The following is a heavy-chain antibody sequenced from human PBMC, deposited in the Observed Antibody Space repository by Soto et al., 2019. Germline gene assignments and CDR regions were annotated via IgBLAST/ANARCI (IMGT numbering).Heavy chain of an antibody. CDR1: SGSFSCYY. V-gene: IGHV4-34*01. Sequence: SETLSLTCSLYSGSFSCYYWSWIRQPPGKGLEWIGEISQSGNTNYSPSLKSRVSISIDTSKKQFSLNLASVSAADTAVYYCARAPKVSGSSQTRPDFWGQGTLVTVSS. CDR3: ARAPKVSGSSQTRPDF. CDR2: ISQSGNT. J-gene: IGHJ4*02. D-gene: IGHD6-6*01.